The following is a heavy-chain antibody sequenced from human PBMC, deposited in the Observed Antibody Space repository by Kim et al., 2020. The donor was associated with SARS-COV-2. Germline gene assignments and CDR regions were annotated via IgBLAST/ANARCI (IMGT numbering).Heavy chain of an antibody. D-gene: IGHD3-3*02. CDR2: ISRSGSDT. CDR3: AKGASPILADASDM. V-gene: IGHV3-23*01. Sequence: GGSLRLSCAASGFSFSSYGMNWVRQAPGKGLEWVAVISRSGSDTYYADSVEGRFTISRDNSKNTLYLQMHSLRADDTAVVYCAKGASPILADASDMWGEGPMVSVYS. CDR1: GFSFSSYG. J-gene: IGHJ3*02.